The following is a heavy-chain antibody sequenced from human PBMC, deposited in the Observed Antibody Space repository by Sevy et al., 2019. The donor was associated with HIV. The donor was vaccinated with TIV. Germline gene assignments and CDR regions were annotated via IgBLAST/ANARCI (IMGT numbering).Heavy chain of an antibody. CDR3: ARQVIATLDIVATITYYYYGMDV. V-gene: IGHV4-39*01. CDR1: GGSISSSSYY. D-gene: IGHD5-12*01. J-gene: IGHJ6*02. Sequence: SETLSLTCTVSGGSISSSSYYWGWIRQPPGKGLEWIGSIYYSGSTYYNPSLKSRVTISVDTSKNQFSLKLSSVTAADTAVYYCARQVIATLDIVATITYYYYGMDVWGQGTTVTVSS. CDR2: IYYSGST.